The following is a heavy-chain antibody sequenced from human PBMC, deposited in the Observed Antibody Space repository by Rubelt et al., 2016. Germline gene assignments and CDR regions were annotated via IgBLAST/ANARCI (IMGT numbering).Heavy chain of an antibody. V-gene: IGHV1-3*01. CDR3: AREDTTDRGWYDALDI. D-gene: IGHD6-19*01. CDR1: EYSFTKNP. CDR2: INAGNGNT. Sequence: QVQLVQSGAEVKKPGASVKVSCKASEYSFTKNPIHWVRQAPGQRLEWRGWINAGNGNTQYSQKFQGRVTITRDTSARTAYMGLSSLRSEDTAVYYCAREDTTDRGWYDALDIWGQGTMVTVSS. J-gene: IGHJ3*02.